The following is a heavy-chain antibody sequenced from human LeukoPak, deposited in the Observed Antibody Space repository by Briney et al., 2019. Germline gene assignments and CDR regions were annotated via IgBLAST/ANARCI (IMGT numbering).Heavy chain of an antibody. Sequence: GGSLRLSCAASGFTFSRYAMHWVRQTPGMGLVWVSRLAADGSGTNYADSVKGRFTISRDNAKNTVYLQMSSLRAEDTAVYYCARDPYFLDYWGQGTLVTVSS. CDR1: GFTFSRYA. V-gene: IGHV3-74*01. CDR2: LAADGSGT. D-gene: IGHD2-21*01. CDR3: ARDPYFLDY. J-gene: IGHJ4*02.